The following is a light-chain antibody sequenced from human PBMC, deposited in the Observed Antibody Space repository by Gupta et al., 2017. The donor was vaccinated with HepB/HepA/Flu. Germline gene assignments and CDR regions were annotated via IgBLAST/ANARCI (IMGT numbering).Light chain of an antibody. Sequence: QSGLTQPPSVSGAPGPRVAIPFSGSSSNIGIDIVNWYQQFPGTAPRLLIYRNHQRPSGVPDRFSDSKSGTSASLAISGLQSEDEADYYCASFDARLGAWLFGGGTKLTVL. CDR2: RNH. CDR1: SSNIGIDI. V-gene: IGLV1-44*01. CDR3: ASFDARLGAWL. J-gene: IGLJ3*02.